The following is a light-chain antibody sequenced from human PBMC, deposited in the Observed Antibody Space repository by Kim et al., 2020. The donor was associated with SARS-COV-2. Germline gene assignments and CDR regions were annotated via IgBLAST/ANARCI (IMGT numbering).Light chain of an antibody. CDR1: SGDIGNSNS. CDR2: DVR. V-gene: IGLV2-14*03. CDR3: CSTSNTLDYV. J-gene: IGLJ1*01. Sequence: QSALTQPVSMSGSPGQSITISCSGTSGDIGNSNSVSWYQQHSGEAPRLIIYDVRDRPSGVSARFSGSKPANMASLTISGLRSEDEADYYCCSTSNTLDYVFGSGTKVTVL.